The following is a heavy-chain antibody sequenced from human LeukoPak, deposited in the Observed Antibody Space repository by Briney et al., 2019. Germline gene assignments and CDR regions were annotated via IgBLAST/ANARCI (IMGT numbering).Heavy chain of an antibody. CDR3: RSYSSSSKEGYFDY. J-gene: IGHJ4*02. CDR1: GFTFSSYG. CDR2: IRYDGSNK. V-gene: IGHV3-30*02. Sequence: GGSLRLSCAASGFTFSSYGMHWVRQAPGKGLEWVAFIRYDGSNKYYADSVKGRFAISRDNSKNTLYLQMNSLRAGDTAVYYCRSYSSSSKEGYFDYWGQGTLVTVSS. D-gene: IGHD6-6*01.